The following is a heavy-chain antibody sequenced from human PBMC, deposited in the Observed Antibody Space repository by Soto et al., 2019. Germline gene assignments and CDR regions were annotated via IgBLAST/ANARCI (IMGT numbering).Heavy chain of an antibody. CDR1: GFTFDDYA. J-gene: IGHJ4*02. CDR3: AKAIGAAGHLTYFDY. Sequence: GGSLRLSCAASGFTFDDYAMHWVRQAPGKGLEWVSGISWNSGSIGYADSVKGRFTISRDNAKNSLYLQMNSLRAEDTALYYCAKAIGAAGHLTYFDYWGQGTLVTVSS. CDR2: ISWNSGSI. V-gene: IGHV3-9*01. D-gene: IGHD6-13*01.